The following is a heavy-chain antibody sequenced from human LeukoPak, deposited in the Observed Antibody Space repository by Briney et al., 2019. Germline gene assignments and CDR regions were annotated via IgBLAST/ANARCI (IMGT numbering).Heavy chain of an antibody. Sequence: AGGSLRLSCAASGFTFSSYAMSWVRQAPGKGLEWVSTISGSGGSTFYADSVKGRFTISRDNSKNTLYLQMNSLRAEDTAVYYCAKLPDSSSFDYWGQGTLVTVSS. V-gene: IGHV3-23*01. CDR3: AKLPDSSSFDY. CDR1: GFTFSSYA. J-gene: IGHJ4*02. CDR2: ISGSGGST. D-gene: IGHD3-22*01.